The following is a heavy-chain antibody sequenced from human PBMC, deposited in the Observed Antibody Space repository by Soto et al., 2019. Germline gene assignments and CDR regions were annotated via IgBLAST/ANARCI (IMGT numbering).Heavy chain of an antibody. V-gene: IGHV3-30-3*01. CDR2: VSHDGNNQ. J-gene: IGHJ2*01. CDR1: GFTFSNYA. Sequence: QVQLVESGGGVVQPGRSLRLSCAVSGFTFSNYAMHWVRQAPGKGLEWVAIVSHDGNNQYYADSAKGRFIISRDNSENTLYLQMNSLRTEDTAVFYCARDGATQMWRPWYFDLWGRGTLVTVSS. D-gene: IGHD2-21*01. CDR3: ARDGATQMWRPWYFDL.